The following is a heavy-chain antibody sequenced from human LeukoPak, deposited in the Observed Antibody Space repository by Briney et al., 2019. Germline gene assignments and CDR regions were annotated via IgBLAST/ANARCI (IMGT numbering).Heavy chain of an antibody. D-gene: IGHD3-22*01. V-gene: IGHV4-34*01. Sequence: PSETLSLTCAVYGGSFSGYYWSWIRQPPGKGLEWIGEINHSGSTNYNPSPKSRVTISVDTSKNQFSLKLSSVTAADTAVYYCASTTYYYDSSGHRGHYYFDYWGQGTLVTASS. CDR3: ASTTYYYDSSGHRGHYYFDY. CDR2: INHSGST. J-gene: IGHJ4*02. CDR1: GGSFSGYY.